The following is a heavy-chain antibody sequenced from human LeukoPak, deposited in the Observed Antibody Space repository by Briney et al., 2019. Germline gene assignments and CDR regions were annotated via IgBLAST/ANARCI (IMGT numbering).Heavy chain of an antibody. D-gene: IGHD3-3*01. CDR3: ARASYDFWSGYYPIDY. J-gene: IGHJ4*02. Sequence: ASVKGSCKASGYTFTSYDINWVRQATGQGLEWMGWMNPNSGNTGYAQKFQGRVTMTRNTSISTAYMELSSLRSEDTAVYYCARASYDFWSGYYPIDYWGQGTLVTVSS. CDR1: GYTFTSYD. V-gene: IGHV1-8*01. CDR2: MNPNSGNT.